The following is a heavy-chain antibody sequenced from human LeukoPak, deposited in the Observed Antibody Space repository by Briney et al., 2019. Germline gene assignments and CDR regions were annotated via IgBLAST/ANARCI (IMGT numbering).Heavy chain of an antibody. Sequence: PGGSLRLSCAASGFTFSSYSMNWVRQAPGKGLEWVSYISTTGSTIYYADSVKGRFTISRDNAKNSLYLQMNSLRAEDTAVYYCARGPPSITSSGRIRFFDYWGQGTLVTVSS. D-gene: IGHD3-22*01. V-gene: IGHV3-48*01. CDR3: ARGPPSITSSGRIRFFDY. CDR2: ISTTGSTI. J-gene: IGHJ4*02. CDR1: GFTFSSYS.